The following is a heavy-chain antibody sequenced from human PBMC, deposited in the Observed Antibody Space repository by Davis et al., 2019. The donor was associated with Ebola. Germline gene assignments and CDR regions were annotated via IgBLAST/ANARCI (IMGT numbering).Heavy chain of an antibody. CDR3: ARDYYDSSGFYYNPARIDP. CDR1: GFTFSTYF. Sequence: GESLKISCAASGFTFSTYFMHWVRQAPGKGLEWVAVISYDGSDQYYADSVKGRFTISRDNSKNTLYLQMNSLRPEDTAVYYCARDYYDSSGFYYNPARIDPWGQGTLLTVSS. V-gene: IGHV3-30-3*01. D-gene: IGHD3-22*01. J-gene: IGHJ5*02. CDR2: ISYDGSDQ.